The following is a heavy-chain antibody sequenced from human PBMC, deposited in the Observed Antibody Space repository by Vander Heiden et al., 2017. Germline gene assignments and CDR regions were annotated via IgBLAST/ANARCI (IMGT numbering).Heavy chain of an antibody. J-gene: IGHJ4*02. D-gene: IGHD5-12*01. CDR3: TGAGDGYNFFLDY. V-gene: IGHV3-49*03. CDR1: GFTLGDSA. CDR2: IRSPANDDTP. Sequence: VQPVQSGGGVVELARSLRPSCKTTGFTLGDSATSWFPQAPGKGLEWVGFIRSPANDDTPQYAASVKGRFISSRDDSKSIAYLQMNNLRTEDTAVYYCTGAGDGYNFFLDYWGQGTMVTVSS.